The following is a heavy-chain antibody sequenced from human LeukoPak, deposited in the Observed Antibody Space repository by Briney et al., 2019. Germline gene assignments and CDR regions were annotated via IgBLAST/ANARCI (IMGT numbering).Heavy chain of an antibody. Sequence: ASVKVSCKASGYIFTGYYMRWVRQAPGQGLEWMGRINPNTGGTNYAQKFQGRVTMTRDTSISTAYMELSRLRSDDTAVYYCARDHLRGESTGGYHFDYWGQGTLVTVSS. V-gene: IGHV1-2*06. CDR3: ARDHLRGESTGGYHFDY. CDR2: INPNTGGT. D-gene: IGHD3-16*02. CDR1: GYIFTGYY. J-gene: IGHJ4*02.